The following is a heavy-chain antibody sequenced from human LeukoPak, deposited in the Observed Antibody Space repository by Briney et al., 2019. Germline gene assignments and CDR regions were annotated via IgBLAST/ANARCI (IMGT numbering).Heavy chain of an antibody. D-gene: IGHD2-21*02. Sequence: PSETLSLTCTVSGGSISSSSYYWSWIRQPAGQGLEWIGRIYTSGSTNYNPSLKSRVTISVDTSKNQFSLKLSSVTAADTAVYYCARVVYCGGDCYPRNWYFDLWGRGTLVTVSS. CDR1: GGSISSSSYY. J-gene: IGHJ2*01. V-gene: IGHV4-61*02. CDR2: IYTSGST. CDR3: ARVVYCGGDCYPRNWYFDL.